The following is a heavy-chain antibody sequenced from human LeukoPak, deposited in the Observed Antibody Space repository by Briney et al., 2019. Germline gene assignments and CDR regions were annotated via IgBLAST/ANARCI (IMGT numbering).Heavy chain of an antibody. J-gene: IGHJ5*02. Sequence: KPSETLSLTCTVSGGSISSYYWSWIRQPPGKGLEWIGYIYYSGSTNYNPSLKSRVTISVDTSKNQFSLKLSSVTAADTAVYYCARDLWFGDLHGFDPWGQGTLVTVSS. CDR3: ARDLWFGDLHGFDP. D-gene: IGHD3-10*01. V-gene: IGHV4-59*01. CDR1: GGSISSYY. CDR2: IYYSGST.